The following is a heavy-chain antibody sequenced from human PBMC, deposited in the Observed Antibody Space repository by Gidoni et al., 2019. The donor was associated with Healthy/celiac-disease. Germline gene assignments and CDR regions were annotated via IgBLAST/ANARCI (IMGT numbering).Heavy chain of an antibody. Sequence: EVQLLESGGGWVQPGGSLRVAGEASGVTLSRSAMCWVRQAPGKGLGCVSAISGSGGSTYYADSVKGRFTISRDNSKTTLYLQMNSLRAEDTAVYYCNYGSGSYSPGVDYWGQGTLVTVSS. J-gene: IGHJ4*02. V-gene: IGHV3-23*01. CDR3: NYGSGSYSPGVDY. CDR2: ISGSGGST. CDR1: GVTLSRSA. D-gene: IGHD3-10*01.